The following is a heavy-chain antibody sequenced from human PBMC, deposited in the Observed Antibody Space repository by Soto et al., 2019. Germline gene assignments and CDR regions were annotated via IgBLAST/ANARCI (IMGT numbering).Heavy chain of an antibody. CDR1: GSTFSSYA. CDR3: ACTVSNYYYYGMDV. D-gene: IGHD2-8*01. CDR2: IIPIFGTA. Sequence: QVQLVQSGAEVKKPGSSVKVSCKASGSTFSSYAISWVRQAPGQGLEWMGGIIPIFGTADYAQKFQGRVTITADESTSTAYMELSSLRSEDTAVYYCACTVSNYYYYGMDVWGQGTTVTVSS. J-gene: IGHJ6*02. V-gene: IGHV1-69*12.